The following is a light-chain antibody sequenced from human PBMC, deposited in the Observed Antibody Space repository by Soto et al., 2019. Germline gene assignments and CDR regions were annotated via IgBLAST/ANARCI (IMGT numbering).Light chain of an antibody. CDR1: HSVNSH. CDR3: QQYKNWPL. V-gene: IGKV3-15*01. Sequence: MMMTQSPATLSVSPCERGTLSCRTSHSVNSHVAWYQQKPGQAPRLLLYGASTRATGIPVRFSGSGFGTEFTLTISSLQSEDFAVYYCQQYKNWPLFGQGTRLEIK. J-gene: IGKJ5*01. CDR2: GAS.